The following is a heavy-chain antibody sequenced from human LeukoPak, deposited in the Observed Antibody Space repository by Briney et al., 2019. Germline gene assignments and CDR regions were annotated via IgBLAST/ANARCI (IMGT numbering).Heavy chain of an antibody. CDR2: IIPIFGTT. CDR1: GGTFINYA. Sequence: ASVTVSFKSSGGTFINYAISGVRQAPGQGREWMGGIIPIFGTTNYAQKFQDRVTITADESTSTSYMELNSLTSEDTALYYCARRIGSSSNWYYWFDPWGQGTRVTVSS. J-gene: IGHJ5*02. V-gene: IGHV1-69*13. CDR3: ARRIGSSSNWYYWFDP. D-gene: IGHD6-13*01.